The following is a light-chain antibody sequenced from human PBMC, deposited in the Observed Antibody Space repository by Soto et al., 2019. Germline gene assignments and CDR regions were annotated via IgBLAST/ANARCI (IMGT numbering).Light chain of an antibody. CDR3: QHSYNTPRT. J-gene: IGKJ1*01. Sequence: DIQMTQSPSSLSASVGDRVTLTCRASERIDNYLNWYQQKPGKAPKLLIYAASRLQSGVPSRFSGSGSGTDFTLTISSLQPDDFATYYCQHSYNTPRTFGQGTKVEI. V-gene: IGKV1-39*01. CDR1: ERIDNY. CDR2: AAS.